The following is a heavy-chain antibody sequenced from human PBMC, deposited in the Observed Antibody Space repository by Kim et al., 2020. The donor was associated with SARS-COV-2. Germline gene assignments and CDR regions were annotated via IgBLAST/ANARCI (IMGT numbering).Heavy chain of an antibody. CDR2: IGGTSNYI. V-gene: IGHV3-21*01. Sequence: GGSLRLSCAASGFGFDTHSMNWVRQAPGKGLEWVSSIGGTSNYIYYADSVKGRFTISRDNAKNSLFLQMNSLRAEDTAVYYCARGGYCSSTSCYFYYYALDVWGQWTTVTVSS. J-gene: IGHJ6*02. CDR1: GFGFDTHS. D-gene: IGHD2-2*01. CDR3: ARGGYCSSTSCYFYYYALDV.